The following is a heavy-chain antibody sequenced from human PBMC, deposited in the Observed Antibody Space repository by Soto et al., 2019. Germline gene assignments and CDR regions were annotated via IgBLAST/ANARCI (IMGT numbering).Heavy chain of an antibody. J-gene: IGHJ5*02. CDR1: GFTFSSYS. CDR3: AREYCSSTSCLNWFDP. D-gene: IGHD2-2*01. CDR2: ISSSSSTI. Sequence: GGSLILSCAASGFTFSSYSMNWVRQAPGKGLERVSYISSSSSTIYYADSVKGRFTISRDNAKNSLYLQMNSLRAEDTAVYYCAREYCSSTSCLNWFDPWGQGTLVTVSS. V-gene: IGHV3-48*01.